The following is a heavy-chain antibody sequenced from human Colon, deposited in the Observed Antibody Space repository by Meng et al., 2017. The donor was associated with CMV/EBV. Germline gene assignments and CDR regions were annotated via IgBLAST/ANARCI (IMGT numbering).Heavy chain of an antibody. CDR3: AREGAGYYYGMDV. CDR2: ISGSGSTK. J-gene: IGHJ6*02. CDR1: GFTFNSYW. D-gene: IGHD3-10*01. V-gene: IGHV3-48*04. Sequence: GESLKISCAASGFTFNSYWMTWVRQAPGKGLEWVSYISGSGSTKYYADSVKGRFTISRDNAKNSLYLQMNSLRAEDTAVYYCAREGAGYYYGMDVWGQGTTVTVSS.